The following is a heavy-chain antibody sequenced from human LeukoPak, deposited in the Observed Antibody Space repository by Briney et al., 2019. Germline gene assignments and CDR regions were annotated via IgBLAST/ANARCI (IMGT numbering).Heavy chain of an antibody. J-gene: IGHJ4*02. V-gene: IGHV3-53*01. CDR1: GFTVSSNY. D-gene: IGHD4-17*01. CDR2: IYSGGST. CDR3: ARRSDYGDYGYYFDY. Sequence: GGSLRLSCAASGFTVSSNYMSWVRQAPGKGLEWVSVIYSGGSTYYADSVKGRFTISRDNSKHTLYLQMNSLRAEDPAVYYCARRSDYGDYGYYFDYWGQGTLVTVSS.